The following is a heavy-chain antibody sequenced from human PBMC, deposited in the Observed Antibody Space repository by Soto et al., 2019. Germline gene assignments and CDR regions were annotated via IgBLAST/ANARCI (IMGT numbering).Heavy chain of an antibody. D-gene: IGHD6-13*01. V-gene: IGHV3-11*06. J-gene: IGHJ4*02. Sequence: PGGSLSLSCAAAGFTFIDYYLSWIRPAPGKGLEWVSYISSSSSYTNYADSVKGRFTLSRDNAKNSLYLQMNSLRAEDTAVYYCASHITKPIIAAAGPNDYWGQGTLVTVSS. CDR3: ASHITKPIIAAAGPNDY. CDR2: ISSSSSYT. CDR1: GFTFIDYY.